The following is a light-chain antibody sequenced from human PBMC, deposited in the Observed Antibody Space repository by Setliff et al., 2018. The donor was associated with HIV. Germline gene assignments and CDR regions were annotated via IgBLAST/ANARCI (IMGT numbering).Light chain of an antibody. V-gene: IGLV1-40*01. Sequence: QSVLTQPPSVSGAPGQRVTISCTGSSSNIGAGYDVHWYQQLPGTAPKLLIYGNKFRPSGVPDRFSGSKSGTSASLAITGLQAEDEADYYRQSYDSSLSGSNVFGTGTKVTVL. CDR2: GNK. J-gene: IGLJ1*01. CDR1: SSNIGAGYD. CDR3: QSYDSSLSGSNV.